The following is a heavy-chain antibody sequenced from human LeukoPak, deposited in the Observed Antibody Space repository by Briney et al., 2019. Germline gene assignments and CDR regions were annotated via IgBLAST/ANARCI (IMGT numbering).Heavy chain of an antibody. CDR3: ARERQLERLTFGKEGSAFDY. Sequence: GGSLRLSCAASGFTFDNAWMNWVRQAPGKGLEWVSSISSSSSYIYYAASVKGRFTISRDNAKNSLYLQMNRLKAEDTAVYYCARERQLERLTFGKEGSAFDYWGQGTLVTVSS. CDR2: ISSSSSYI. CDR1: GFTFDNAW. V-gene: IGHV3-21*01. J-gene: IGHJ4*02. D-gene: IGHD1-1*01.